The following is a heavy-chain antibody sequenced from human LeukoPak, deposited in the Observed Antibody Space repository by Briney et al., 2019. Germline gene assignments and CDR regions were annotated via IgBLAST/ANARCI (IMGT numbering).Heavy chain of an antibody. V-gene: IGHV4-34*01. CDR3: ARVVQLWFGLGYYGMDV. J-gene: IGHJ6*02. Sequence: SETLSLTCAVYGGSFSGYYWSWIRQPPGKGLEWIGEINHSGSTNYNPSLKSRVTISVDTSKNQFPLKLSSVTAADTAVYYCARVVQLWFGLGYYGMDVWGQGTTVTVSS. D-gene: IGHD5-18*01. CDR1: GGSFSGYY. CDR2: INHSGST.